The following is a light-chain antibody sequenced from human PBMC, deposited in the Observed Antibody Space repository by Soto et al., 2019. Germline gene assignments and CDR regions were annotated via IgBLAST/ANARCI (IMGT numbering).Light chain of an antibody. V-gene: IGKV3-11*01. Sequence: EIVFTQSPATLSLAPGERGTLSCRASQSVSSYVAWYQQKPGQAPRILSDDASNRATGSPARVSGRGSGTDVTLTISSREPEDFAVDDCQQRSNWPRTFGQGTKVDI. CDR1: QSVSSY. J-gene: IGKJ1*01. CDR2: DAS. CDR3: QQRSNWPRT.